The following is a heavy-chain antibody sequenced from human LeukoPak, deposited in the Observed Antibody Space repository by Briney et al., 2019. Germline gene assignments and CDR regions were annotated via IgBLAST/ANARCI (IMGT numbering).Heavy chain of an antibody. CDR3: ATLRGGSTTPGLVGWFDP. J-gene: IGHJ5*02. D-gene: IGHD2-2*01. V-gene: IGHV1-24*01. CDR1: GYTLTELS. CDR2: FDPEDGET. Sequence: ASVKVSCKVSGYTLTELSMHWVRQAPGKGLEWMGGFDPEDGETIYAQKFQGRVTMTEDTSTDTAHMELSSLRSEDTAVYYCATLRGGSTTPGLVGWFDPWGQGAQVTVSS.